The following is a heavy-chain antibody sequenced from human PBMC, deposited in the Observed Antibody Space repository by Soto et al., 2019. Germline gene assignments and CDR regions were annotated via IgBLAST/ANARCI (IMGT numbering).Heavy chain of an antibody. J-gene: IGHJ6*02. Sequence: GGSLRLSCAASGFTFSSYAMSWVRQAPGKGLEWVSAISGSGGSTYYADSVKGRFTISRDNSKNTLYLQMNSLRAEDTAVYYCAKTGSYDFWSGYYPTHLYYYGMDVWGQGTTVTVSS. D-gene: IGHD3-3*01. CDR1: GFTFSSYA. V-gene: IGHV3-23*01. CDR2: ISGSGGST. CDR3: AKTGSYDFWSGYYPTHLYYYGMDV.